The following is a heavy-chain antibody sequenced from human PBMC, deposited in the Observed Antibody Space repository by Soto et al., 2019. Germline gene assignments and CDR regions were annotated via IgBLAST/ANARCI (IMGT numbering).Heavy chain of an antibody. J-gene: IGHJ3*02. D-gene: IGHD3-22*01. CDR2: ISAYNGNT. Sequence: ASVKVSCKASGYTFTSYGISWVRQAPGQGLEWMGWISAYNGNTNYAQKLQGRVTMTTDTSTSTAYMELRSLRSDDTAVYYCARRSTPYYYDSSGYYYVAFDIWGQGTMVTVS. CDR1: GYTFTSYG. V-gene: IGHV1-18*01. CDR3: ARRSTPYYYDSSGYYYVAFDI.